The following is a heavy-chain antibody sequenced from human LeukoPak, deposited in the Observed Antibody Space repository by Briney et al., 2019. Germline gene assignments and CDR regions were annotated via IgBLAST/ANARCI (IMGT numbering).Heavy chain of an antibody. D-gene: IGHD3-10*01. CDR1: GGSISSSSYY. CDR2: IYYSGST. CDR3: ARDSSGSGRPFDY. J-gene: IGHJ4*02. Sequence: SETLSLTCTVSGGSISSSSYYWGWIRQPPGKGLEWIGYIYYSGSTNYNPSLKSRVTISVDTSKNQFSLKLSSVTAADTAVYYCARDSSGSGRPFDYWGQGTLVTVSS. V-gene: IGHV4-61*05.